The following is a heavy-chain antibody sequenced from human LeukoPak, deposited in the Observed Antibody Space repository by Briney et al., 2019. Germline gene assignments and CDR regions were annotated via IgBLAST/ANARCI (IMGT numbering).Heavy chain of an antibody. V-gene: IGHV3-53*01. CDR2: IYSGGNT. D-gene: IGHD7-27*01. J-gene: IGHJ4*02. Sequence: TGGSLRLSCAASGFTFSDYWMTWVRQAPGKGLEWVSVIYSGGNTYYADSVKGRFTISRDNSKNTVYLQMNTVRAEDTAVYYCARGWGMFDYWGQGTLVTVSS. CDR3: ARGWGMFDY. CDR1: GFTFSDYW.